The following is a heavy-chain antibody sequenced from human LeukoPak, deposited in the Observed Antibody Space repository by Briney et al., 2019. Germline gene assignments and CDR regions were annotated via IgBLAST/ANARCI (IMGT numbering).Heavy chain of an antibody. CDR2: IYYSGST. J-gene: IGHJ4*02. V-gene: IGHV4-39*07. D-gene: IGHD5-18*01. CDR1: GGSISSSSYY. Sequence: PSETLSLTCTVSGGSISSSSYYWGWIRQPPGKGLEWIGSIYYSGSTYYNPSLKSRVTISVDTSKNQFSLKLSSVTAADTAVYYCARAGERRGYSYGYLVRVWFYWGQGTLVTVSS. CDR3: ARAGERRGYSYGYLVRVWFY.